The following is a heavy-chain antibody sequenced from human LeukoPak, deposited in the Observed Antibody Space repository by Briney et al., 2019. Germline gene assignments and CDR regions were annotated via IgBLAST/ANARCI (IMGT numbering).Heavy chain of an antibody. CDR1: GFTFSSYW. Sequence: GGSLRLSCAASGFTFSSYWMSWVRQAPGKGLEWVANIKQDGSEKYYVDSVKGRFTISRDNAKNSLYLQVNSLRAEDTAVYYCARDPPSSSGQVDYWGQGALVTVSS. J-gene: IGHJ4*02. V-gene: IGHV3-7*01. CDR2: IKQDGSEK. D-gene: IGHD6-6*01. CDR3: ARDPPSSSGQVDY.